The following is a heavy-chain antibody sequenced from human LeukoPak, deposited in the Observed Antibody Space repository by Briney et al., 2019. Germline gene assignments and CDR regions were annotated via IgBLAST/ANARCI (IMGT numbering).Heavy chain of an antibody. V-gene: IGHV4-34*01. D-gene: IGHD2-2*01. J-gene: IGHJ4*02. Sequence: PSETLSLTCAVYGGSFSGYYWSWIRQPPGKGLEWIGEINHSGSTNYNPSLKSRVTISVDTSKNQFSLKLSSVTAADTAVYYCARYDGPAAYYFDYWGQGTLVTVSS. CDR3: ARYDGPAAYYFDY. CDR1: GGSFSGYY. CDR2: INHSGST.